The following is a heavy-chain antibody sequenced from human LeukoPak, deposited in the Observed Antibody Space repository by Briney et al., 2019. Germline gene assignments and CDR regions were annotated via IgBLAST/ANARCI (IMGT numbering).Heavy chain of an antibody. Sequence: SETLSLTCTVSGGSISSSSYYWGWIRQPPGKGLEWIGYIYYSGSTNYNPSLKSRVTISVDTSKNQFSLKLSSVTAADTAVYYCARVAGYSVSAFDYWGQGTLVTVSS. V-gene: IGHV4-61*05. CDR2: IYYSGST. D-gene: IGHD5/OR15-5a*01. J-gene: IGHJ4*02. CDR1: GGSISSSSYY. CDR3: ARVAGYSVSAFDY.